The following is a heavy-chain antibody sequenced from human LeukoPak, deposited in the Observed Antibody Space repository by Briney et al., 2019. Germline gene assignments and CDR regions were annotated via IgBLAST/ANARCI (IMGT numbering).Heavy chain of an antibody. J-gene: IGHJ4*02. D-gene: IGHD6-19*01. CDR2: IIPILGIA. Sequence: GASVKVSCKASGYTFTSYGISWVRQAPGQGLEWMGRIIPILGIANYAQKFQGRVTITADKSTSTAYMELSGLRSEDTAVYYCARVTAVAGTLLDYWGQGTLVTVSS. CDR1: GYTFTSYG. CDR3: ARVTAVAGTLLDY. V-gene: IGHV1-69*04.